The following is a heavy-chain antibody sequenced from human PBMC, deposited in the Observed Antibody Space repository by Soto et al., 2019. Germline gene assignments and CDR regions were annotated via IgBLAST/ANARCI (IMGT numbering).Heavy chain of an antibody. CDR2: IRTKTFGGTA. V-gene: IGHV3-49*04. CDR3: IRDMKYSYYFEAGH. Sequence: EVQVVESGGGLVQPGQSLRLSCFASGFTFGDSAFSWVRQAPGKGLEWEGFIRTKTFGGTAEYAASVKGRFSISRDDSKSIAYLQMNSLKTEDTAVYYCIRDMKYSYYFEAGHWGQGTLVTVSS. D-gene: IGHD5-18*01. J-gene: IGHJ4*02. CDR1: GFTFGDSA.